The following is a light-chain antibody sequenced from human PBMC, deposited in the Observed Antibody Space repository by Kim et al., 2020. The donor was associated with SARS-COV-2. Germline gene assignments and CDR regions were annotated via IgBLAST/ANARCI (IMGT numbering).Light chain of an antibody. CDR3: QSYDSSLSALYV. CDR2: GNS. J-gene: IGLJ1*01. CDR1: RSNNGAGYD. V-gene: IGLV1-40*01. Sequence: VTISCTGSRSNNGAGYDVHWYQQLPGTAPKLLIYGNSNRPSGVPDRFSGTKSGTSASLAITGLQAEDEADYYCQSYDSSLSALYVFGTGTKVTVL.